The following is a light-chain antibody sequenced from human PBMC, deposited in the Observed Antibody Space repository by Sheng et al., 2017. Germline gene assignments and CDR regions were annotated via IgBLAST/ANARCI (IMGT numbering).Light chain of an antibody. Sequence: DIQMTQSPSSLSASVGDRVTITCRASQSINNFLNWYQQKPGRAPNLLIYAASSLQSGVPSRFSGSGSGTDFTLTISSLQPEDFATYYCQQTYSTLWAFGQGTKVEIK. CDR1: QSINNF. V-gene: IGKV1-39*01. J-gene: IGKJ1*01. CDR3: QQTYSTLWA. CDR2: AAS.